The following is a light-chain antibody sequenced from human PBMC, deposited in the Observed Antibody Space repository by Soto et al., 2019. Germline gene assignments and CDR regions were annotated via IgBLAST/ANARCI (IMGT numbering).Light chain of an antibody. V-gene: IGKV3-20*01. CDR2: GAS. Sequence: ESVLTQSPGSLSLSPGERATLSCRASQSVSSSSLAWYQQNPGQATRLLIYGASSRAAGIPDRFSGSGSGTDFTLTISTLVPEDFAVFFWQQYGSSLPITFGQGTRLEIK. CDR1: QSVSSSS. J-gene: IGKJ5*01. CDR3: QQYGSSLPIT.